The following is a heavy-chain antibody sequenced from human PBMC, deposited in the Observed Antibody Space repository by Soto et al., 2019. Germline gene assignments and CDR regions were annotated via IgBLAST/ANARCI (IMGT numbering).Heavy chain of an antibody. CDR3: ATLWFGEADY. J-gene: IGHJ4*02. Sequence: QLQLQESGPGLVKPSETLSLTCTVSGGSISSSSYYWGWIRQPPGKGLEGIGSIYYSGSTYYNPSLKSRVTISVDTSKNQFSLKLSSVTAADTAVYYCATLWFGEADYWGQGTLVTVSS. CDR2: IYYSGST. CDR1: GGSISSSSYY. D-gene: IGHD3-10*01. V-gene: IGHV4-39*01.